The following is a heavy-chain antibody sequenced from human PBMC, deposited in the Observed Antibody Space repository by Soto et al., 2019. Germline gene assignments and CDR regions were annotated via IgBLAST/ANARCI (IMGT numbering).Heavy chain of an antibody. J-gene: IGHJ3*02. CDR2: IKSKTDGGTT. Sequence: GSLRLSCAASGFTFSNAWMSWVRQAPGKGLEWVGRIKSKTDGGTTDYAAPVKGRFTISRDDSKNTLYLQMNSLKTEDTAVYYCTTDIPGLGAFDIWGQGTMVTVSS. CDR1: GFTFSNAW. CDR3: TTDIPGLGAFDI. V-gene: IGHV3-15*01.